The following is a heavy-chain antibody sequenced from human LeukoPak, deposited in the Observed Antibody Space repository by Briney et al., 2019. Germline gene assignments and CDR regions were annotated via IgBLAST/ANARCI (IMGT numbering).Heavy chain of an antibody. J-gene: IGHJ4*02. D-gene: IGHD3-22*01. V-gene: IGHV3-74*01. CDR1: GFTFSRHW. CDR3: ASLMGDYYDSSGYPLDY. CDR2: ISLDGSTT. Sequence: GGSLRLSCAGSGFTFSRHWMHWVRQAPGKGLVWVSRISLDGSTTLYSDSVRGRFTISRDNAKNTLYLQMNSLRAEDTAVYYCASLMGDYYDSSGYPLDYWGQGTLVTVSS.